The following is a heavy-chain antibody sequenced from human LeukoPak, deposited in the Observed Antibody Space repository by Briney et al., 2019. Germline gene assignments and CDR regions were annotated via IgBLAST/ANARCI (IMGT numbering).Heavy chain of an antibody. V-gene: IGHV3-30-3*01. Sequence: GGSLRLSCAASEFIFSTYTMHWVRQAPGKGLEWVAIISNDGSSKYYADSVKGRFTISRDNSKNTLDLQMNSLRAEDTAVYYCARIGESGSYYFDYWGQGTLVTVSS. CDR1: EFIFSTYT. CDR2: ISNDGSSK. J-gene: IGHJ4*02. D-gene: IGHD1-26*01. CDR3: ARIGESGSYYFDY.